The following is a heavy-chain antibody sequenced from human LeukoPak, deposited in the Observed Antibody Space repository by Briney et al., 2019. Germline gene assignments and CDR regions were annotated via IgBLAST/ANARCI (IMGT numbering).Heavy chain of an antibody. Sequence: GGSLRLSCAASGFTFSSYSMNWVRQAPWKGLEWVSSISSSSSYIYYADSVKGRYTISRDNAKNSLYLQMNSLRAEDTAVYYCARAVVITGISRYFDYWGQGTLVTVSS. D-gene: IGHD3-22*01. CDR3: ARAVVITGISRYFDY. J-gene: IGHJ4*02. CDR2: ISSSSSYI. V-gene: IGHV3-21*01. CDR1: GFTFSSYS.